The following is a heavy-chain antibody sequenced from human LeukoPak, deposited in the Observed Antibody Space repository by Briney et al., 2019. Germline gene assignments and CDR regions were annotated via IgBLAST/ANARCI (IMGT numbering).Heavy chain of an antibody. CDR1: GYSFTSYW. D-gene: IGHD3-22*01. Sequence: GESLKISCKGSGYSFTSYWIGWVRQMPGKGLEWMGIINPGDSDTRYSPSFQGQVTISADKSINTAYLQWSSLKASDSAMYYCARPPPFYYDSGDAFDVWGQGTMVTVSS. CDR3: ARPPPFYYDSGDAFDV. V-gene: IGHV5-51*01. J-gene: IGHJ3*01. CDR2: INPGDSDT.